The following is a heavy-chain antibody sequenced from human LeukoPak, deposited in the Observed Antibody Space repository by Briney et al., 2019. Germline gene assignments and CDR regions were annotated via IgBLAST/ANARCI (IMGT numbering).Heavy chain of an antibody. Sequence: GRSLRLSCGASGFTVSSNYMSWVRQAPGKGLEWVSVIYSGGSTYYADSVKGRFTISRDNSKNTLYLQMNSLRAEDTAVYYCARPGGYYGSGSYLDYWGQGTLVTVSS. CDR3: ARPGGYYGSGSYLDY. D-gene: IGHD3-10*01. J-gene: IGHJ4*02. V-gene: IGHV3-53*01. CDR2: IYSGGST. CDR1: GFTVSSNY.